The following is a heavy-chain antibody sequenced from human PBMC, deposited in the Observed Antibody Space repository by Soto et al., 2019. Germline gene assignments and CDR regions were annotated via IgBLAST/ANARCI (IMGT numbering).Heavy chain of an antibody. CDR1: GFTFSSYS. V-gene: IGHV3-21*01. CDR3: ARQGGITIFGVVTHLDYYGMDV. D-gene: IGHD3-3*01. Sequence: GGSLRLSCAASGFTFSSYSMNWVRQAPGKGLEWVSSISSSSSYIYYADSVKGRFTISRDNAKNSLYLQMNSLRAEDTAVYYCARQGGITIFGVVTHLDYYGMDVWGQGTTVTVSS. J-gene: IGHJ6*02. CDR2: ISSSSSYI.